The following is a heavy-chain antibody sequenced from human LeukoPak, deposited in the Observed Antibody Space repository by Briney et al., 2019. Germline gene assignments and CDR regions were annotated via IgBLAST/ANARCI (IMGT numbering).Heavy chain of an antibody. D-gene: IGHD3-10*01. J-gene: IGHJ4*02. CDR3: ASLYGSGSYSTPDYFDY. Sequence: PGGSLRLSCAASGFTFSSYAMHWVRQAPGKGLEWVAVISYDGSNKYYADSVKGRFTISGDNSKNTLYLQMNSLRAEDTAVYYCASLYGSGSYSTPDYFDYWGQGTLVTVSS. CDR1: GFTFSSYA. V-gene: IGHV3-30*04. CDR2: ISYDGSNK.